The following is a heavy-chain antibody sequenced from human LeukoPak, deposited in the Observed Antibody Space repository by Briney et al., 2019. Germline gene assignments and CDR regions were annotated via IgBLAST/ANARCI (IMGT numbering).Heavy chain of an antibody. CDR2: IYYSGST. D-gene: IGHD5-12*01. CDR3: ARNPSGPDAFDI. Sequence: PSETLSLTCTVSGGSISSGGYYWSWIRQHPGKGLEWIGYIYYSGSTYYDPSLKSRVTISVDTSKNQFSLKLSSVTAADTAVYYCARNPSGPDAFDIWGQGTMVTVSS. J-gene: IGHJ3*02. V-gene: IGHV4-31*03. CDR1: GGSISSGGYY.